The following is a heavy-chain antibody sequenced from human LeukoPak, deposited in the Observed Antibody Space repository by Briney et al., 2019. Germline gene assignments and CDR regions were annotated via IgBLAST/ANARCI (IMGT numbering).Heavy chain of an antibody. Sequence: PSETLSLTCTVSGGYIISRSHYWGWIRQPPGKGLEWIGSVYYSGNTYYNPSLKTRATISIDTPTSKNQFSLKLSSVTAADTAVYYCVRRYSSAWYFDYWGQGTLVTVSS. CDR1: GGYIISRSHY. CDR3: VRRYSSAWYFDY. D-gene: IGHD6-19*01. J-gene: IGHJ4*02. CDR2: VYYSGNT. V-gene: IGHV4-39*07.